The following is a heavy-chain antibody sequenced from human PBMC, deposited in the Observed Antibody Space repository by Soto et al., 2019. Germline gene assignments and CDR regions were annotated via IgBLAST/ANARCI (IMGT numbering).Heavy chain of an antibody. J-gene: IGHJ4*02. CDR1: GYTFTSYG. Sequence: QVQLVQSGAEVKKPGASVKVSCKASGYTFTSYGISWVRQAPGQGLEWMGWISAYNGNTNYAQKLQGRVTRTTDTSTSTAYMELRSMRSDDTAVYYCARAWYTIFGVVIKPVDYWGQGTLVTVSS. V-gene: IGHV1-18*01. D-gene: IGHD3-3*01. CDR2: ISAYNGNT. CDR3: ARAWYTIFGVVIKPVDY.